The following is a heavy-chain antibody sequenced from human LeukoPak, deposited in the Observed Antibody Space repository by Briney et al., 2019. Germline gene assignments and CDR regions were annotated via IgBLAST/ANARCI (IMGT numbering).Heavy chain of an antibody. CDR1: GLTFSGYS. D-gene: IGHD3-10*01. V-gene: IGHV3-48*01. CDR2: ISSSGTTI. J-gene: IGHJ4*02. CDR3: ARWFGSGSYYGY. Sequence: GGSLRLSCVDSGLTFSGYSMNWVRQAPGKGLECLSYISSSGTTIYYADSVKGRFTISRDNAKNSLYLQMSSLRAEDTAVYYCARWFGSGSYYGYWGQGTLVTVSS.